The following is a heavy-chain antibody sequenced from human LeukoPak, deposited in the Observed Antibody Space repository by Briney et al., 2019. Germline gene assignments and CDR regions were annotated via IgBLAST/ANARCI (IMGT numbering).Heavy chain of an antibody. D-gene: IGHD3-10*01. J-gene: IGHJ6*02. CDR1: GFTFSSYS. CDR3: ARALDLVVRGVGRSYYYYGMDV. Sequence: GGSLRLSCAASGFTFSSYSMNWVRQAPGKGLEWVSSISGSSSYIYYADSVKGRFTISRDNAKNSLYLQMNSLRAEDTAVYYCARALDLVVRGVGRSYYYYGMDVWGQGTTVTVSS. V-gene: IGHV3-21*01. CDR2: ISGSSSYI.